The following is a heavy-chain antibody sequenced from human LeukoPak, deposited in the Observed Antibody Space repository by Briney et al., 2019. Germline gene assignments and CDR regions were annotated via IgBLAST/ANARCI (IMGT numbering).Heavy chain of an antibody. CDR1: GYTFTSYG. CDR3: ARDRHYYEPPPGS. J-gene: IGHJ5*02. Sequence: WASVKVSCKASGYTFTSYGMSWVRQAPGKGREWMGWISAYNGNTNYAQKLQGRVTMTTDTSTSTAYMELRSLRSDDTAVYYCARDRHYYEPPPGSWGQGTLVTVSS. D-gene: IGHD3-22*01. CDR2: ISAYNGNT. V-gene: IGHV1-18*01.